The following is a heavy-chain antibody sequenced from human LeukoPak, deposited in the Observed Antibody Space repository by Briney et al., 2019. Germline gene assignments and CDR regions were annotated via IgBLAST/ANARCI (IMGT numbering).Heavy chain of an antibody. CDR3: ARAVSYYDSSGLYYYGMDV. V-gene: IGHV1-2*02. CDR1: GYTFTGYY. D-gene: IGHD3-22*01. J-gene: IGHJ6*02. Sequence: ASVKVSCKASGYTFTGYYMHWVRQAPGQGLEWMGWINPNSGGTNHAQKFQGRVTMTRDTSISTAYMELSRLRSDDTAVYYCARAVSYYDSSGLYYYGMDVWGQGTTVTVSS. CDR2: INPNSGGT.